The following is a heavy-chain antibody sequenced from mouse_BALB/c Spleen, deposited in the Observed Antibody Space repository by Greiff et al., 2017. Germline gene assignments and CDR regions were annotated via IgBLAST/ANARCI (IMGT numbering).Heavy chain of an antibody. CDR3: ARKRGGNYDYAMDY. D-gene: IGHD2-1*01. V-gene: IGHV2-2*02. Sequence: VQLQESGPGLVQPSQSLSITCTVSGFSLTSYGVHWVRQSPGKGLEWLGVIWSGGSTDYNAAFISRLSISKDNSKSQVFFKMNSLQANDTAIYYCARKRGGNYDYAMDYWGQGTSVTVSS. CDR1: GFSLTSYG. CDR2: IWSGGST. J-gene: IGHJ4*01.